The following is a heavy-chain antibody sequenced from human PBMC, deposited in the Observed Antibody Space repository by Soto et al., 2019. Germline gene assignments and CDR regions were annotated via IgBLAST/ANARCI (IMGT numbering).Heavy chain of an antibody. CDR3: GKPAIMLVAATEFDY. Sequence: QVQLVESGGGVVQPGRSLRLSCAASGFTFSSYGMHWVRQAPGKGLEWVAVISYDGSNKYYADSVKGRFTISRDNSKNTLYLQMNSLRAEDTAVYYCGKPAIMLVAATEFDYWGQGTLVTVSS. CDR2: ISYDGSNK. D-gene: IGHD5-12*01. CDR1: GFTFSSYG. J-gene: IGHJ4*02. V-gene: IGHV3-30*18.